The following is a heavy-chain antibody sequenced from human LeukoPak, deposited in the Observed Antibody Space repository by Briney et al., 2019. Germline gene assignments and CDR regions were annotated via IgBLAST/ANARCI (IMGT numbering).Heavy chain of an antibody. Sequence: GASVKVSCKASGYTFTSYGISWVRQAPGQGLEWMGWISAYNGNTNYAQKLQGRVTMTTDTSTSTAYMELRSLRSDDTAVYYCARDPEYNWNYGITLFPDYWGQGTLVTVSS. D-gene: IGHD1-7*01. CDR1: GYTFTSYG. J-gene: IGHJ4*02. V-gene: IGHV1-18*01. CDR2: ISAYNGNT. CDR3: ARDPEYNWNYGITLFPDY.